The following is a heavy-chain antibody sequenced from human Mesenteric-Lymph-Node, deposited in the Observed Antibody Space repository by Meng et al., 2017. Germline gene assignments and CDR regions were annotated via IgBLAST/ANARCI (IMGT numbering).Heavy chain of an antibody. J-gene: IGHJ4*02. CDR2: INHSGST. CDR3: ERWGIADYPFGQYYFDY. Sequence: EWCPALVKPSENLSLTGAVCGDSITNHNWWAWVRQPPGKGLEWIGEINHSGSTNYNPSLKSRVTISVETSKNQFSLKLSSVTAADTVVYYCERWGIADYPFGQYYFDYWGQGTLVTVSS. CDR1: GDSITNHNW. V-gene: IGHV4-4*02. D-gene: IGHD6-13*01.